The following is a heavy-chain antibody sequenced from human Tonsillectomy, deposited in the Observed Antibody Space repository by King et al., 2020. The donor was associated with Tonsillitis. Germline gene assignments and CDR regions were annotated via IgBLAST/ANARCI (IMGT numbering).Heavy chain of an antibody. J-gene: IGHJ4*02. V-gene: IGHV4-30-4*01. D-gene: IGHD5-18*01. Sequence: VQLQESGPGLVKPSQTLSLTCTVSGDSISSGDYYWSWIRQPPGKGLEWIGYIYYSGSTSYNPSLKSRVTISVDTSKKQFSLKLSSVTAADTAVYYCSRADGYSFPPDYWGQGTLVTVSS. CDR1: GDSISSGDYY. CDR3: SRADGYSFPPDY. CDR2: IYYSGST.